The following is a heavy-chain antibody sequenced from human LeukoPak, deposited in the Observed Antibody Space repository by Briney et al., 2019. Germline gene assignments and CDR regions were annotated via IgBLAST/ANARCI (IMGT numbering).Heavy chain of an antibody. J-gene: IGHJ5*02. V-gene: IGHV3-23*01. CDR3: AKGSSGYFADL. CDR2: ISNDGGGT. CDR1: GFIFNNYG. Sequence: PEGSLRLSCAASGFIFNNYGLIWVRQAPGKGLEWVSAISNDGGGTQYADFVEGRFTISRDNSKNTLFLQMSSLRAEDTALYYCAKGSSGYFADLWGQGTLVTVSS. D-gene: IGHD3-22*01.